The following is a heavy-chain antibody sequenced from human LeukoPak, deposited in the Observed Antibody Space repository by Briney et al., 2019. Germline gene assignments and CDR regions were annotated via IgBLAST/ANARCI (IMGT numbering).Heavy chain of an antibody. CDR1: AFSSSSES. D-gene: IGHD5-18*01. V-gene: IGHV3-30-3*01. CDR2: ISYDGSNK. Sequence: SYAGNAFSSSSESMYWVGQASGKGLEWVAVISYDGSNKYYADSVKGRFTISRDNSKNTLYLQMNSLRAEDTAVYYCAREARGYSYRDLDYWGQGTLVTVSS. J-gene: IGHJ4*02. CDR3: AREARGYSYRDLDY.